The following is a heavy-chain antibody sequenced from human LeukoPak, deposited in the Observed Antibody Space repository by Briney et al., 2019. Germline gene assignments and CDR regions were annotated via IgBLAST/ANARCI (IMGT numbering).Heavy chain of an antibody. CDR1: GYTFTGYY. CDR3: AKGSGLLWFGESALDY. V-gene: IGHV1-2*04. Sequence: TSVKVSCKASGYTFTGYYMHWVRQAPGQGLEWMGWINPNSGGTNYAQKFQGWVTMTRDTSISTAYMELSRLRSDDTAVYYCAKGSGLLWFGESALDYWGQGTLVTVSS. J-gene: IGHJ4*02. CDR2: INPNSGGT. D-gene: IGHD3-10*01.